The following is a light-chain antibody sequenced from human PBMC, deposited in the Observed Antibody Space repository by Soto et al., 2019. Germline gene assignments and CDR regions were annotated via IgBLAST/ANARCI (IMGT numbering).Light chain of an antibody. CDR2: GST. CDR3: QQYGGSTLYS. CDR1: QSVFYSSNNKNY. J-gene: IGKJ2*01. V-gene: IGKV4-1*01. Sequence: DLVMTQTPGFLAVSLPERATINCKSSQSVFYSSNNKNYLGWYQQKPGQAPRLVIYGSTRRAPGVPDRFSGSGSGTDFTLTISRLDPEDFAVYFCQQYGGSTLYSFGPGTKVDIK.